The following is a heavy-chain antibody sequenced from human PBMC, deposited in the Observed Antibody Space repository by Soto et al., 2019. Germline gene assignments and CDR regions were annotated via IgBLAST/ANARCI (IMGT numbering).Heavy chain of an antibody. CDR1: GFTFSSYR. CDR3: VRTSLVVAAATREDY. CDR2: VYSGGTVT. J-gene: IGHJ4*02. D-gene: IGHD2-15*01. V-gene: IGHV3-74*01. Sequence: GSLRLSCAASGFTFSSYRMHWVRQAPGQGLVRLSRVYSGGTVTNYADSVKGRFTVSRDNAKNTLYLQMNSLRAEDTSVYYCVRTSLVVAAATREDYWGQGTLVTVSS.